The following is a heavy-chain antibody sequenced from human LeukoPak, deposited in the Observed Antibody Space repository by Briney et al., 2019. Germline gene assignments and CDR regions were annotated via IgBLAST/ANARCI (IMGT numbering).Heavy chain of an antibody. CDR3: ARGGNIVAMIGWGTFDY. J-gene: IGHJ4*02. CDR1: GYTFTSYG. V-gene: IGHV1-18*01. D-gene: IGHD5-12*01. Sequence: ASVKVSCKASGYTFTSYGISWVRQAPGQGLEWMGWISAYNGNTNYAQKLQGRVTMTTDTSTNTAYMELRSLRFDDTAVYYCARGGNIVAMIGWGTFDYWGQGTLVTVSS. CDR2: ISAYNGNT.